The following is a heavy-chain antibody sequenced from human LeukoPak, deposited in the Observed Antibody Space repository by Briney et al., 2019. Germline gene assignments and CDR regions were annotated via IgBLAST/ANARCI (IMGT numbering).Heavy chain of an antibody. Sequence: GGSLRLSCAASGSTFSSYAMSWVRQAPGKGLEWVSAISGSGGSTYYADSVKGRFTISRDNSKNTLYLQMNSLRAEDTAVYYCAKRRDYYDSSGYYYVGFDYWGQGTLVTVSS. D-gene: IGHD3-22*01. J-gene: IGHJ4*02. CDR2: ISGSGGST. V-gene: IGHV3-23*01. CDR1: GSTFSSYA. CDR3: AKRRDYYDSSGYYYVGFDY.